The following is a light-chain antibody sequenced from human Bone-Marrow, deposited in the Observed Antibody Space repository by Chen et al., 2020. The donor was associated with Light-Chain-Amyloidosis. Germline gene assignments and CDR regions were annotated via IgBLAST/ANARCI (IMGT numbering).Light chain of an antibody. J-gene: IGLJ2*01. CDR3: QSADSSGTYEVI. CDR2: RDP. CDR1: DLPTKY. V-gene: IGLV3-25*03. Sequence: SYELTQPPSVSVSPGQTARLTCSGDDLPTKYAYWYQQKPGQAPVLVIHRDPERPSGISERVSGSRSGTTATLTISGVQAEDEADYHCQSADSSGTYEVIFGGGTKLTVL.